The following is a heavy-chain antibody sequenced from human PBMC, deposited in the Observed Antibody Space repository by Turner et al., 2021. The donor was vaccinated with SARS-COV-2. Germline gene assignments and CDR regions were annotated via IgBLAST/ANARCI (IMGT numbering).Heavy chain of an antibody. Sequence: QVQLVASGGGVVQPGWSLRLSREASGFTFSSYGMQWVRQAPGKGLEWVTVIWFDGSNKYYADSVKDRFTISRDNSKNTLYLQMNSLRAEDTALYYCARESLYGDYGGAFDIWGQGTMVTVSS. CDR2: IWFDGSNK. D-gene: IGHD4-17*01. V-gene: IGHV3-33*01. CDR1: GFTFSSYG. CDR3: ARESLYGDYGGAFDI. J-gene: IGHJ3*02.